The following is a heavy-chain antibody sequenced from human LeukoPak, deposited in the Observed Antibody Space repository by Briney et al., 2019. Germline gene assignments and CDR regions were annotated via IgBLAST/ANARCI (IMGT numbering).Heavy chain of an antibody. CDR1: GYTFTSYD. J-gene: IGHJ5*02. D-gene: IGHD6-13*01. CDR3: ARRKQQLVEFHL. V-gene: IGHV1-8*01. Sequence: ASVKVSCKASGYTFTSYDINWVRQATGQGLEWMGWMNPNSGNTGYAQKFQGRVTMTRNTSISTAYMELSSLRSEDTAVYYCARRKQQLVEFHLWGQGTLITVPS. CDR2: MNPNSGNT.